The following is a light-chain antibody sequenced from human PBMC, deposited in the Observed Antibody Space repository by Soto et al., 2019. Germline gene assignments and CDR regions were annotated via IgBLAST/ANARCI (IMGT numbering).Light chain of an antibody. V-gene: IGLV1-40*01. J-gene: IGLJ1*01. CDR2: ANS. CDR1: SSNIGAGYD. Sequence: QSVLTQPPSVSGAPGQRVTISCTGSSSNIGAGYDVHWYQQFPGTAPKLLIYANSNRPSGVPDRFSGSKSGTSASLAITGLQAEDEADYYCQSYDSSLSGYVFGAGTKSPS. CDR3: QSYDSSLSGYV.